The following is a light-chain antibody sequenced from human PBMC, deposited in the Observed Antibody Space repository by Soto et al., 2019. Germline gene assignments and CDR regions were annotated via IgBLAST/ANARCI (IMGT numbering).Light chain of an antibody. Sequence: RMSQSPAAVSASKGDRVTITCRASQSISTWLAWYQQKPGKAPKLLIYTASSLESGVPSRFSGSGSGTEFTLTISSLQHDDFATYYCQQYNRLSRFGQGTKL. CDR1: QSISTW. V-gene: IGKV1-5*03. CDR3: QQYNRLSR. J-gene: IGKJ1*01. CDR2: TAS.